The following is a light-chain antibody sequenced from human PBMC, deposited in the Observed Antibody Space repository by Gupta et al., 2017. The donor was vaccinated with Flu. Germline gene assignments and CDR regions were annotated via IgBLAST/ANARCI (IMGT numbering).Light chain of an antibody. CDR2: GNN. J-gene: IGLJ1*01. CDR3: AAWDDSLNGHYV. CDR1: RSNIGSNS. V-gene: IGLV1-44*01. Sequence: QSVLAQPPSASGTPGQRVALSCSGSRSNIGSNSVNWYQQVPGTAPKLLIYGNNQRPSGVPDRFSGSKSCTSASLAISGLQSEDEADYYCAAWDDSLNGHYVFGTGTKVTVV.